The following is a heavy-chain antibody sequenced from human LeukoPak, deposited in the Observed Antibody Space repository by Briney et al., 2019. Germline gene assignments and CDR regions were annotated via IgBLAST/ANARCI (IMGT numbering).Heavy chain of an antibody. CDR2: ISSSSSYT. V-gene: IGHV3-11*06. D-gene: IGHD3-3*01. J-gene: IGHJ4*02. Sequence: GGSLRLSCAASGFTSSDYYMSWIRQAPGKGLEWISYISSSSSYTNYADSVKGRFTISRDNAKNSLYLQMNSLRAEDTAVYYCARDTKRFQKYYFDYWGQGTLVTVSS. CDR3: ARDTKRFQKYYFDY. CDR1: GFTSSDYY.